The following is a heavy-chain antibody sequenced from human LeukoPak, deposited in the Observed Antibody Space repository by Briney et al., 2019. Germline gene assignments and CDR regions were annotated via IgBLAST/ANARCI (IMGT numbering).Heavy chain of an antibody. Sequence: PSQTLSLICAISGDSDSSNTAAWNWIRQSPSRGLEWLGRTYYRSKWYDDYAESVKSRITINADTSKNQFSLQLNSVTPEDTAVYYCARAVKLDFDCWGQGTLVTVSS. CDR1: GDSDSSNTAA. V-gene: IGHV6-1*01. D-gene: IGHD4-23*01. J-gene: IGHJ4*02. CDR2: TYYRSKWYD. CDR3: ARAVKLDFDC.